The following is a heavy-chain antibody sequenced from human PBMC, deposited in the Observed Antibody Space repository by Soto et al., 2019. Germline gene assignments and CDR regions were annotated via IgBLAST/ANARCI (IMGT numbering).Heavy chain of an antibody. CDR2: TSGNNDKK. V-gene: IGHV1-18*01. CDR3: ARESRGYEDY. CDR1: GYTFSTYG. Sequence: QVQLVQSGAEVTKPGASVKVSCKASGYTFSTYGISWVRQDPGQGLEWMGWTSGNNDKKNYSQKFKGRVTMTTDTSTNTAYLELRSLSPDDTALYYCARESRGYEDYWGQGTLVIVSS. D-gene: IGHD5-12*01. J-gene: IGHJ4*02.